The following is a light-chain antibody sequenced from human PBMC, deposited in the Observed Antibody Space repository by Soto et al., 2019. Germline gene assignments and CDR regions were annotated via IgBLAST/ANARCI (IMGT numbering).Light chain of an antibody. CDR2: GAS. J-gene: IGKJ1*01. CDR1: QSVSRN. Sequence: EIVMTQSPATLSVSPGERATLSCRASQSVSRNLAWYQQKPGQAPRLLIYGASTRATCIPARFSGSGSGTEFTLTISSLQSEDFAVYYCQQYNNWPRTFGQVTKVEIQ. CDR3: QQYNNWPRT. V-gene: IGKV3-15*01.